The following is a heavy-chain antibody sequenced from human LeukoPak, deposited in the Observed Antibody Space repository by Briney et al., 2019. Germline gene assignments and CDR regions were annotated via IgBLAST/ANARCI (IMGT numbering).Heavy chain of an antibody. CDR2: IIPIFGTA. V-gene: IGHV1-69*13. J-gene: IGHJ4*02. Sequence: SVKVSCKASGYTFTSYYMHWVRQAPGQGLEWMGGIIPIFGTANYAQKFQGRVTITADESTSTAYMELSSLRSEDTAVYYCASDVYSGYDRGYYFDYWGQGTLVTVSS. CDR1: GYTFTSYY. CDR3: ASDVYSGYDRGYYFDY. D-gene: IGHD5-12*01.